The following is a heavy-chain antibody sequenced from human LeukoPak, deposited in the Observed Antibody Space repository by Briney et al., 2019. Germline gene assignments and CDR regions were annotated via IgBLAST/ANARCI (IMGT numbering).Heavy chain of an antibody. CDR3: ARSRKYGAVTTYSWFDP. V-gene: IGHV4-39*01. J-gene: IGHJ5*02. CDR1: GCSISSSSYY. Sequence: SETLSLTCTVSGCSISSSSYYWGWLRPPPGRGLEWFASVSYTVSTSYNQSLKSRVTISVVTSKTQFSLKLSSVTAADTAVYYCARSRKYGAVTTYSWFDPWGRGTLVIVSS. D-gene: IGHD4-17*01. CDR2: VSYTVST.